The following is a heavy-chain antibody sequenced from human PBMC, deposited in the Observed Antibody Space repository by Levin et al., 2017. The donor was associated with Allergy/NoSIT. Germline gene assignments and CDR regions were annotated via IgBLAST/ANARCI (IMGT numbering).Heavy chain of an antibody. V-gene: IGHV4-61*02. D-gene: IGHD5-12*01. CDR1: GDSISRGFYY. Sequence: MPSETLSLTCSVSGDSISRGFYYWSWIRQPAGEGLEWIGRIYVTGSTTYSPSLKSRVTISLDRSKDQVSLKINSVTAADTAVYYCARDLEGCSGYKPYCYMDVWGKGTTVTVSS. J-gene: IGHJ6*03. CDR2: IYVTGST. CDR3: ARDLEGCSGYKPYCYMDV.